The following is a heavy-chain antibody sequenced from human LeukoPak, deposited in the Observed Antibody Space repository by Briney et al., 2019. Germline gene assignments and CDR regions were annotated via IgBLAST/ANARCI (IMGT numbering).Heavy chain of an antibody. D-gene: IGHD3-10*01. Sequence: SETLSLTCTVSGGSISGSGYYWVWIRQPPGKGLEWIATIYYTGSTNYNPSLKSRVTISVDTSKNEFSLKLTSVTAADTAVYYCAREANYYGSGSYFEGTFDYWGQGSLVTVSS. CDR1: GGSISGSGYY. J-gene: IGHJ4*02. CDR3: AREANYYGSGSYFEGTFDY. V-gene: IGHV4-39*07. CDR2: IYYTGST.